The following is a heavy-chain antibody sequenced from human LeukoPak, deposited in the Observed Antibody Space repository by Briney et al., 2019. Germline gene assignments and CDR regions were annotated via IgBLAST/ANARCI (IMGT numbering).Heavy chain of an antibody. Sequence: SQTLSLTCAVSGGSISSGGYSWSWIRQPPGKGLEWIGYIYHSGSTYYNPSLKSRVTISVDRSKNQFSLKLSSVTAADTAMYYCGRNAAYCIDLWGQGTLVTVSS. J-gene: IGHJ1*01. D-gene: IGHD2-15*01. CDR3: GRNAAYCIDL. CDR1: GGSISSGGYS. V-gene: IGHV4-30-2*01. CDR2: IYHSGST.